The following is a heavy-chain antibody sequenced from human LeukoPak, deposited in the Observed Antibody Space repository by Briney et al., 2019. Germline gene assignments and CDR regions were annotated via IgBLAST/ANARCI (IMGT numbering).Heavy chain of an antibody. D-gene: IGHD3-22*01. CDR3: AREGYYYDSSGYYSLDY. V-gene: IGHV4-4*07. Sequence: SETLSLTCTVSGGSISSYYWSWIRQPAGKGREWIGRIYTSGSTNYNPSLKSRVTMSVDTSKNQFSLKLSSVTAADTAVYYCAREGYYYDSSGYYSLDYWGQGTLVTVSS. J-gene: IGHJ4*02. CDR2: IYTSGST. CDR1: GGSISSYY.